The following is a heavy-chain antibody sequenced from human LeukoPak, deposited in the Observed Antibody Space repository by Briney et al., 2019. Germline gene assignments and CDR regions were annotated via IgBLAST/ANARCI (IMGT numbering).Heavy chain of an antibody. CDR3: ARVRVGATIGYYYYMDV. J-gene: IGHJ6*03. D-gene: IGHD1-26*01. CDR2: MYYSGST. Sequence: SETLSLTCSVSGVSISSYYWSWIRQPPGKGLEWIGYMYYSGSTNHNPSRKSRVTTSIDTSKNQFSLKLSSVTAADTAVYYCARVRVGATIGYYYYMDVWGKGTTVTVSS. V-gene: IGHV4-59*01. CDR1: GVSISSYY.